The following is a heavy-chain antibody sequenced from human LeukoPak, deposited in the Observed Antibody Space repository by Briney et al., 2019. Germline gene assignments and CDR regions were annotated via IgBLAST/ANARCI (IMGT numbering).Heavy chain of an antibody. V-gene: IGHV3-7*01. CDR1: GFTLSSYW. CDR2: IKQDGSEK. J-gene: IGHJ5*02. D-gene: IGHD3-10*01. Sequence: PGGSLRLSCAASGFTLSSYWMSWVRQAPGKGLEWVANIKQDGSEKYYVDSVKGRFTISRDNAKNSLYLQMDSLRAEDTAVYYCASWFGELLDWFDPWGQGTLVTVSS. CDR3: ASWFGELLDWFDP.